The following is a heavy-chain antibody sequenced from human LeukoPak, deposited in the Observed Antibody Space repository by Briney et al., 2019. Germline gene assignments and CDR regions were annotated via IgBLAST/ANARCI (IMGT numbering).Heavy chain of an antibody. Sequence: ASVKVSCKASGYTFTGYGISWVRQAPGQGLEWMGWISAYNGNTNYTQKLQGRVTMTTDTSTSTAYMELRSLRSDDTAVYYCARAAAPNYFDYWGQGTLVTVSS. CDR1: GYTFTGYG. CDR2: ISAYNGNT. CDR3: ARAAAPNYFDY. J-gene: IGHJ4*02. V-gene: IGHV1-18*01. D-gene: IGHD2-2*01.